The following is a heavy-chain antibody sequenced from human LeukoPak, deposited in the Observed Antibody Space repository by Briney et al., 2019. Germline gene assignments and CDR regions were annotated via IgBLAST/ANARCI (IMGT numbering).Heavy chain of an antibody. Sequence: PGGSLRLSCAASGFTFSNYVMHSVLQAPGKGLEWVAFIRYDGSDEWYADSVKGRFTISRDTSKNTLYLQMNSLRTEDTAVYYCTANWNGDYWGQGTLVSVSS. CDR2: IRYDGSDE. CDR1: GFTFSNYV. CDR3: TANWNGDY. D-gene: IGHD1-1*01. J-gene: IGHJ4*02. V-gene: IGHV3-30*02.